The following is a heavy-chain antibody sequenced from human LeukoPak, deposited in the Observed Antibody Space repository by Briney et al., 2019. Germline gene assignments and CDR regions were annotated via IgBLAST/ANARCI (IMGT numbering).Heavy chain of an antibody. V-gene: IGHV4-4*07. CDR1: GGSINSHY. Sequence: SETLSLTCTVSGGSINSHYWSWIRQPAGKGLEWIGRIYISGSTNYSPSLKSRVTMSVDTSKNQFSLRLSSVTAADTAVYYCGRGLNPLPGNLFFDYRGQGNLVTVSS. CDR3: GRGLNPLPGNLFFDY. D-gene: IGHD3-10*01. J-gene: IGHJ4*02. CDR2: IYISGST.